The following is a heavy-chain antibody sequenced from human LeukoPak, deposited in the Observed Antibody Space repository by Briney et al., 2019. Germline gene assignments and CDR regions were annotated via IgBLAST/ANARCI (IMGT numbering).Heavy chain of an antibody. CDR1: GFIFDHYG. V-gene: IGHV3-30*02. CDR3: ARWGCYSNYDY. D-gene: IGHD4-11*01. J-gene: IGHJ4*02. Sequence: GGSLRPSCAASGFIFDHYGMYWVRQAPGKGLEWVSFTRYDGRDEYYAESVKGRFTISRDNSKNTLYLQMGSLRAEDMAVYYCARWGCYSNYDYWGQGTLVTVSS. CDR2: TRYDGRDE.